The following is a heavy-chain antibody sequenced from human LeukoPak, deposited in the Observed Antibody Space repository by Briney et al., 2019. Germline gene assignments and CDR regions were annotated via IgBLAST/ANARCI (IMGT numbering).Heavy chain of an antibody. CDR1: GYTFTSYG. D-gene: IGHD2-21*01. CDR3: ARGGHHSDYYMDV. V-gene: IGHV1-18*01. CDR2: ISAYNGNT. J-gene: IGHJ6*03. Sequence: ASVKVSCKASGYTFTSYGISWVRQAPGQGLEWMGWISAYNGNTNYAQKLQGRVTMTTDTSTSTVYMELRSLRSEDTAVYYCARGGHHSDYYMDVWGKGTTVTVSS.